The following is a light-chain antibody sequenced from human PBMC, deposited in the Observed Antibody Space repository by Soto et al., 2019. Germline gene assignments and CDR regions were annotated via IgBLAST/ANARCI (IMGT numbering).Light chain of an antibody. CDR1: QNISSH. J-gene: IGKJ1*01. V-gene: IGKV3-20*01. Sequence: EIVLTHSPGTLSLSPGEIATLSCRASQNISSHLAWYQQKPGQAPRLLIYDASNRATGFPVRFSGSGSGTDFTLTISRLEPEDFAVYYCQQYGSPRRTFGQGTKVDIK. CDR3: QQYGSPRRT. CDR2: DAS.